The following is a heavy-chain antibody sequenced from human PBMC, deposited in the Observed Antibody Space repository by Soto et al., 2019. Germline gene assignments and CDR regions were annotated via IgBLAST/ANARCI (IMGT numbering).Heavy chain of an antibody. V-gene: IGHV3-30*18. CDR3: AKDHTGYCRGGSCYPRYYGMDV. D-gene: IGHD2-15*01. CDR1: GFTFSSYG. CDR2: ISYDGSNK. J-gene: IGHJ6*02. Sequence: QVQLVESGGGVVQPGRSLRLSCAASGFTFSSYGMHWVRQAPGKGLEWVAVISYDGSNKYYADSVKGRFTIARDNSKNTLYLQMNSLRAEDTAVYYCAKDHTGYCRGGSCYPRYYGMDVWGQGTTVTVSS.